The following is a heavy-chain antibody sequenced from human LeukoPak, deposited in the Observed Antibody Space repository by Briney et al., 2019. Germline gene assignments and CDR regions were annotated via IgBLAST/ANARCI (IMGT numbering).Heavy chain of an antibody. Sequence: GGSLRLSCAASGFTFSDYYMSWIRQAPGKGLEWVSYISSSGSTIYYADSVKGRFTISRDNSKNTLYLQMNSLRAEDTAVYYCAKDSSGYRGFDYWGQGTLVPVSS. J-gene: IGHJ4*02. V-gene: IGHV3-11*01. CDR2: ISSSGSTI. CDR3: AKDSSGYRGFDY. D-gene: IGHD3-22*01. CDR1: GFTFSDYY.